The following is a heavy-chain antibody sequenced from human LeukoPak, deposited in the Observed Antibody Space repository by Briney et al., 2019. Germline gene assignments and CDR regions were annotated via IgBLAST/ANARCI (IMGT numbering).Heavy chain of an antibody. V-gene: IGHV3-23*01. D-gene: IGHD6-13*01. CDR2: ISGSGGST. CDR3: AKDQQQPRAFDY. J-gene: IGHJ4*02. Sequence: GGSLRPSCAASGFTFSSYAMGWVRQAPGKGLEWVSAISGSGGSTYYADSVKGRFTISRDNSKNTLYLQMNSLRAEDTAVYYCAKDQQQPRAFDYWGQGTLVTVSS. CDR1: GFTFSSYA.